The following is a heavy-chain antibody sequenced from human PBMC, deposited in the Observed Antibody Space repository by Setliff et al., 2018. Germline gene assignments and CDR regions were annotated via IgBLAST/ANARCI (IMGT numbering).Heavy chain of an antibody. CDR1: GFTFSTYS. D-gene: IGHD3-22*01. V-gene: IGHV3-21*04. Sequence: GGSLRLSCAASGFTFSTYSLIWVRQAPGTGLEWVSSISPSSSHIYYADSAEGRFTISRDNAKNSLYLQMNSLGAEDTALYYCARAHRYFSDTSGYFYDQGRSAFDVWGQGTMVTVSS. CDR2: ISPSSSHI. J-gene: IGHJ3*01. CDR3: ARAHRYFSDTSGYFYDQGRSAFDV.